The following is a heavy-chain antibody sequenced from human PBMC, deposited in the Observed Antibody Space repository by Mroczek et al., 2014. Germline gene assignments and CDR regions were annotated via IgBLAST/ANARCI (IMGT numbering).Heavy chain of an antibody. CDR2: IYYSGST. V-gene: IGHV4-59*01. D-gene: IGHD3-3*01. CDR3: ARVTIFGVVPPEWYFDL. J-gene: IGHJ2*01. CDR1: GGSISSYY. Sequence: QVQLQESGPGLVKPSETLSLTCTVSGGSISSYYWSWIRQPPGKGLEWIGYIYYSGSTNYNPSLKSRVTISVDTSKNQFSLKLSSVTAADTAVYYCARVTIFGVVPPEWYFDLVGPWHPGHCLL.